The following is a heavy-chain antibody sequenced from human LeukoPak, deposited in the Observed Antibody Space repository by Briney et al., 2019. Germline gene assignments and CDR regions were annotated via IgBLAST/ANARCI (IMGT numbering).Heavy chain of an antibody. CDR2: ISLDGGIK. CDR1: GMTFRMCA. D-gene: IGHD3-10*01. J-gene: IGHJ1*01. V-gene: IGHV3-30*18. CDR3: AKDYYGS. Sequence: PGGSLRLSCEGSGMTFRMCAMSWVRQPPGKGLEWVAVISLDGGIKYYADSVKGRFTISRDNSQNTLYLQMNSLRAGDTAVYYCAKDYYGSGGQGTLVTVSS.